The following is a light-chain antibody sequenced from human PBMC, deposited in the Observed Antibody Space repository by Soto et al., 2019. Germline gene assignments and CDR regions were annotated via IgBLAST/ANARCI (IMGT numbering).Light chain of an antibody. CDR1: QSVSSN. J-gene: IGKJ1*01. CDR3: QQYGSSPTWT. Sequence: EIVLTQSPGTLSLSPGERATLSCRASQSVSSNLAWYQQKPGQAPRLLIYGASTRATGIPDRFSGSGSGTDFTLTIRRLEPEDSAVYYCQQYGSSPTWTFGQGTKVDIK. CDR2: GAS. V-gene: IGKV3-20*01.